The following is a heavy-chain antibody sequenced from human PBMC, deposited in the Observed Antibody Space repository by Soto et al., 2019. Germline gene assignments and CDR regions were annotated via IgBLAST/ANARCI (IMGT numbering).Heavy chain of an antibody. J-gene: IGHJ4*02. D-gene: IGHD4-17*01. CDR1: GGSFSGYY. CDR3: ARGGDYAYFDY. CDR2: INHSGST. V-gene: IGHV4-34*01. Sequence: QVQLQQWGAGLLKPSETLSLTCAVYGGSFSGYYWSWIRQPPGKGLEWIGEINHSGSTNYNPSLKSRVTISVDTSKNQFSLKLSSVTAADTAVYYCARGGDYAYFDYWGQGTLVTVSS.